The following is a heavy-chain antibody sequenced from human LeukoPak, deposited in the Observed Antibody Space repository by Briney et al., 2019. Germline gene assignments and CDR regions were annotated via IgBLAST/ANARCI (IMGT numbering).Heavy chain of an antibody. CDR3: AKVAGGSYADLDY. CDR1: GFTFSSYS. Sequence: GGSLRLSCAASGFTFSSYSMNWVRQAPGKGLEWVSFISSSSSYIYYADSVKGRFTISRDNSKNTLYLQMNSLRAEDTAVYYCAKVAGGSYADLDYWGQGTLVTVSS. V-gene: IGHV3-21*01. D-gene: IGHD1-26*01. J-gene: IGHJ4*02. CDR2: ISSSSSYI.